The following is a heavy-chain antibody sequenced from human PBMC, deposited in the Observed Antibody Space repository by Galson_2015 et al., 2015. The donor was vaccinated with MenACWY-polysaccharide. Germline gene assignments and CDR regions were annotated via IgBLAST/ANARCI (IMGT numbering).Heavy chain of an antibody. CDR3: IYRDNPYGSGGWRFDP. CDR2: IRQDGSEK. CDR1: GFTFSSYY. D-gene: IGHD3-10*01. Sequence: SLRLSCAASGFTFSSYYMSWVRQAPGKGLEWVANIRQDGSEKYYVDSVKGRFTISRDNAKNLLYLQLNSLRAEDTAIYYRIYRDNPYGSGGWRFDPWGQGTLVTVSS. V-gene: IGHV3-7*01. J-gene: IGHJ5*02.